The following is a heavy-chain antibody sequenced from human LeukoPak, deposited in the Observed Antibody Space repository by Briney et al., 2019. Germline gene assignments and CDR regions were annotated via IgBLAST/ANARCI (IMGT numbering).Heavy chain of an antibody. CDR2: INSDGSST. D-gene: IGHD6-13*01. J-gene: IGHJ4*02. CDR1: GFTFGSYW. Sequence: GGSLRLSCAASGFTFGSYWMHWVRQAPGKGLVWVSRINSDGSSTSYADSVKGRFTISRDNAKNTLYLQMNSLRAEDTAVYYCARSPPWYSSSWGIDYWGQGTLVTVSS. CDR3: ARSPPWYSSSWGIDY. V-gene: IGHV3-74*01.